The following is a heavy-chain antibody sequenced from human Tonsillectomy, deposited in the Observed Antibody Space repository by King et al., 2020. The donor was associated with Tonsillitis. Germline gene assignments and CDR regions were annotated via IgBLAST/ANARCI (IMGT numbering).Heavy chain of an antibody. D-gene: IGHD3-16*01. CDR1: GASVSGHY. Sequence: VQLQESGPGLVKPSETLSLTCAVSGASVSGHYWSWLRQPPGKGLEWIGSIYYSETANSNPSLKSRVTISVDTSKNQISLKVTSVTAADTAVYYCARSDYEYVWGSSWGQGTLVTVSS. CDR3: ARSDYEYVWGSS. CDR2: IYYSETA. J-gene: IGHJ4*02. V-gene: IGHV4-59*02.